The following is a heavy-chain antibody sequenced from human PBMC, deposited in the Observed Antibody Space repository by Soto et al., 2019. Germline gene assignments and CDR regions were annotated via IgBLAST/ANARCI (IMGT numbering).Heavy chain of an antibody. CDR3: ARETYYYDSSGYPIHAFDI. CDR2: ISSTGTTT. CDR1: GFTFSRYE. D-gene: IGHD3-22*01. Sequence: GGSLRLSCAASGFTFSRYEMDWVRQAPGKGLEWVSYISSTGTTTYFADSVRGRFTIPRDNAENRLDLQMNSLRAEDTAVYYCARETYYYDSSGYPIHAFDIWGQGTMVTVSS. J-gene: IGHJ3*02. V-gene: IGHV3-48*03.